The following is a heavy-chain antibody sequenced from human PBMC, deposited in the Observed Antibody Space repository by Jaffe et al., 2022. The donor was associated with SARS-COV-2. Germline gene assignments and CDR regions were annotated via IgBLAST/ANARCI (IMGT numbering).Heavy chain of an antibody. D-gene: IGHD5-18*01. V-gene: IGHV4-4*02. CDR3: ARHTAYSQEF. Sequence: QVQLQESGPGLVKPSGTLSLTCAVSGGSINSDYWWSWVRQPPGKGLEWIGEIYHSGAANYNPSLRSRVIMSVDESRNQFSLKLSYVTAADTAVYYCARHTAYSQEFWGQGTLVTVSS. J-gene: IGHJ4*02. CDR1: GGSINSDYW. CDR2: IYHSGAA.